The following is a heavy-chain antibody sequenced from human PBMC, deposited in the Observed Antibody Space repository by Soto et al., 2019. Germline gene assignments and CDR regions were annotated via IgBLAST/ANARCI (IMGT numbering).Heavy chain of an antibody. J-gene: IGHJ6*02. CDR1: GGSFSGYY. Sequence: SETLSLTCAVYGGSFSGYYWSWIRQPPGKGLEWIGEINHSGSTNYNPSLKSRVAISVDTSKNQFSLKLSSVTAADTAVYYCARGPYNWNYGYYYGMDVWGQGTTVTVSS. CDR3: ARGPYNWNYGYYYGMDV. CDR2: INHSGST. V-gene: IGHV4-34*01. D-gene: IGHD1-7*01.